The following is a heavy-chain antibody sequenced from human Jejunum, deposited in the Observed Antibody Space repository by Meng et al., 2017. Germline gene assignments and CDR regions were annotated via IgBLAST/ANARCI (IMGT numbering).Heavy chain of an antibody. V-gene: IGHV4-61*01. Sequence: QGQMQESGPGLVRPSETLLLMCTVSGASVNIRTYYWSWIRQPPGKGLEWIAYIDNSGSTNYNPSLKSRVIISVDTSKNQFYLQMSSLTAADTAVYYCARAAAGTGFGYFDLWGRGTLVTVSS. CDR3: ARAAAGTGFGYFDL. CDR2: IDNSGST. D-gene: IGHD6-19*01. CDR1: GASVNIRTYY. J-gene: IGHJ2*01.